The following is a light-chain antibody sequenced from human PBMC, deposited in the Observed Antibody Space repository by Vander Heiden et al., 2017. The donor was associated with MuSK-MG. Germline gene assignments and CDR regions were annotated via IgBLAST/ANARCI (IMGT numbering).Light chain of an antibody. V-gene: IGKV3-20*01. CDR2: GAS. Sequence: EIVLTQSPCTLSLSPGERATLSCTASQSVSSSYLAWYQQTPGQAPRLLIYGASSSVTGIPDTFSGSGSGTAFTLTIIRLEPPDFAVSYCQQEGSSPLTFGGGTQVEMK. CDR1: QSVSSSY. CDR3: QQEGSSPLT. J-gene: IGKJ4*01.